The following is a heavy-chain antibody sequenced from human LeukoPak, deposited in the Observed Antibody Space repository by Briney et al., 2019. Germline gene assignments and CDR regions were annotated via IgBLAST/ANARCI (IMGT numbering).Heavy chain of an antibody. CDR2: IYYSGST. CDR1: GGSISSSSYY. CDR3: ARQASSGGTFDY. D-gene: IGHD3-22*01. J-gene: IGHJ4*02. Sequence: SETLPLTCTVSGGSISSSSYYWGWIRQPPGKGLEWIGSIYYSGSTYYNPSLKSRVTISVDTSKNQFSLKLSSVTAADTAVYYCARQASSGGTFDYWGQGTLVTVSS. V-gene: IGHV4-39*01.